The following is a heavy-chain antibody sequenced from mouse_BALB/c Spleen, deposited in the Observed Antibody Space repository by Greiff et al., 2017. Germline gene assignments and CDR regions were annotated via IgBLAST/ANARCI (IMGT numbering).Heavy chain of an antibody. V-gene: IGHV5-6-3*01. J-gene: IGHJ3*01. CDR3: ARRGYDYAWFAY. CDR1: GFTFSSYG. Sequence: EVKLQESGGGLVQPGGSLKLSCAASGFTFSSYGMSWVRQTPDKRLELVATINSNGGSTYYPDSVKGRFTISRDNAKNTLYLQMSSLKSEDTAMYYCARRGYDYAWFAYWGQGTLVTVSA. CDR2: INSNGGST. D-gene: IGHD2-4*01.